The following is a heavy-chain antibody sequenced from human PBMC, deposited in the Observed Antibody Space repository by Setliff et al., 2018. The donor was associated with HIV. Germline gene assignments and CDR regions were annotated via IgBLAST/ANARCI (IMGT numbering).Heavy chain of an antibody. Sequence: ASVKVSCKVSGYTLTELSMHWVRQTPTKGLVWMGGFDPEHGETIYAQSFQGRVTVTEAIFTDTAYMELSSLRSQDTAVYYCATGPLFSRAARYDYWGQGTLGTVSS. CDR3: ATGPLFSRAARYDY. CDR2: FDPEHGET. V-gene: IGHV1-24*01. CDR1: GYTLTELS. J-gene: IGHJ4*02. D-gene: IGHD6-6*01.